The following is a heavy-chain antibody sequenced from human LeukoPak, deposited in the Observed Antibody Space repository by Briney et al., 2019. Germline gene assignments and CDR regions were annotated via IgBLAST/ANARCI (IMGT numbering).Heavy chain of an antibody. CDR1: GYTFTSYA. CDR2: INAGNGNT. D-gene: IGHD2-2*01. CDR3: ARDQPHIVVVPAAPNHWFDP. V-gene: IGHV1-3*01. Sequence: ASVKVSCKASGYTFTSYAMHWVRQAPGQRLEWMGWINAGNGNTKYSQKFQGRVTMTRDTSISTAYMELSRLRSDDTAVYYCARDQPHIVVVPAAPNHWFDPWGQGTLVTVSS. J-gene: IGHJ5*02.